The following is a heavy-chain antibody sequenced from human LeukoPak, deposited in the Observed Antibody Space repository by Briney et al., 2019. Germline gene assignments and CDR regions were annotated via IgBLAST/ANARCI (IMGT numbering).Heavy chain of an antibody. CDR3: ARETQEMATMAFDY. CDR2: ILYDGSNE. CDR1: GFTFNSYG. J-gene: IGHJ4*02. D-gene: IGHD5-24*01. V-gene: IGHV3-30*19. Sequence: PGGSLRLSCAASGFTFNSYGMHWVRQAPGRGLDWVALILYDGSNEYYADSVKGRFTISRDNSKNTLYLEMNSLRAEDTAVYYCARETQEMATMAFDYWGQGTLVTVSS.